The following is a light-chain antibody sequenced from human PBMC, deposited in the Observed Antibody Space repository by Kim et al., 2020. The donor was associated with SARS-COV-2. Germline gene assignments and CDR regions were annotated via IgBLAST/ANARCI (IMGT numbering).Light chain of an antibody. J-gene: IGKJ1*01. CDR1: QSSTNY. CDR2: AAS. V-gene: IGKV1-39*01. CDR3: KQSYTMPRT. Sequence: DIQMTQFPSSLSASVGDRVTITCRASQSSTNYLNWYQQKPGKAPKVLIYAASNLQSGVPSRFSGSGSETNFTLTMSSLQPDEFETNYCKQSYTMPRTFAPGTKVDIK.